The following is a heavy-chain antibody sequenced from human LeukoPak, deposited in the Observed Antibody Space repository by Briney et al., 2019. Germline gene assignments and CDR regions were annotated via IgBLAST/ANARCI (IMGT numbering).Heavy chain of an antibody. J-gene: IGHJ4*02. CDR3: ARDQEGFDY. CDR1: GYTFTTYY. Sequence: ASVKVSCKASGYTFTTYYIHWVRQAPGQGLQWMRIINPGGGSTSYAEKFQGRVTVTRDTSTSTVHMELSGLRSEDTAVYYCARDQEGFDYWGQGTLVTVSS. CDR2: INPGGGST. V-gene: IGHV1-46*01.